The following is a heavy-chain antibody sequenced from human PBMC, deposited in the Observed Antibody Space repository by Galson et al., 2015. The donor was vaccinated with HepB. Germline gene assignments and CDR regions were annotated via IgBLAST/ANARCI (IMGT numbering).Heavy chain of an antibody. CDR1: GFTVSTNY. J-gene: IGHJ4*02. Sequence: LRLSCAVSGFTVSTNYMSWVRQAPGKGLEWVSVIYAGGSTYYADSVKGRFTISRDNAKNSLYLQMNSLRAEDTALYYCAKDRGAIVVVPAADFDYWGQGTLVTVSS. CDR3: AKDRGAIVVVPAADFDY. CDR2: IYAGGST. D-gene: IGHD2-2*01. V-gene: IGHV3-53*05.